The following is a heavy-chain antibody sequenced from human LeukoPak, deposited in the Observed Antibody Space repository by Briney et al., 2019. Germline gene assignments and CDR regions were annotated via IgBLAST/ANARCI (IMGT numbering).Heavy chain of an antibody. CDR1: GGSISSYY. Sequence: SETLSLTCTVSGGSISSYYWSWIRQPPGKGLEWIGYIYYSGSTNYNPSLKSRVTISVDRSKNQFSLKLSSVTAADTAVYYCARGTFVVVPAAIGGCYFDYWGQGTLVTVSS. J-gene: IGHJ4*02. D-gene: IGHD2-2*01. CDR3: ARGTFVVVPAAIGGCYFDY. V-gene: IGHV4-59*12. CDR2: IYYSGST.